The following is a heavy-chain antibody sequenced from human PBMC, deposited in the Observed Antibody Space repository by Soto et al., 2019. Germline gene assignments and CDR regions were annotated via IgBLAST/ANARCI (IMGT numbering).Heavy chain of an antibody. CDR3: ARAYGGFDNGLDV. Sequence: LETLSLTCTVSGDSIRSYCWTWIRQPPGKGLELIGYIYYSGSTRYNPSLKSRVTISVDMSKNQFSLKLSSVIAADTAVYYCARAYGGFDNGLDVWGQGTAVTVSS. D-gene: IGHD5-12*01. J-gene: IGHJ6*02. CDR1: GDSIRSYC. CDR2: IYYSGST. V-gene: IGHV4-59*01.